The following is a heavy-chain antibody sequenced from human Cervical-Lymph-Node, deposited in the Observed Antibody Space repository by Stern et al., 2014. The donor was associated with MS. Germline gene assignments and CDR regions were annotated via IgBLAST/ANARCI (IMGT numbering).Heavy chain of an antibody. J-gene: IGHJ4*02. CDR1: GFTFDDCA. CDR2: ISGNSNNI. D-gene: IGHD3-16*02. Sequence: QLVESGGGSVQPGRSLRLSCAASGFTFDDCAMHWVRPAPGKGLEWVSGISGNSNNIGYADSVRGRFTISRDNAKNSRYLQMNGLRPEDTALYYCAKDISERHDYFDSWGEGTLVTVSS. V-gene: IGHV3-9*01. CDR3: AKDISERHDYFDS.